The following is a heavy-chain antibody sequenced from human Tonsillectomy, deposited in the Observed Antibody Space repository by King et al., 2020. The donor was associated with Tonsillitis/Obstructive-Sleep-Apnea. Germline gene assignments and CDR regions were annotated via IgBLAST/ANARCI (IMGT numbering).Heavy chain of an antibody. CDR1: GGSFSGYY. J-gene: IGHJ6*02. Sequence: VQLQQWGAGLLKPSETLSLTCAVYGGSFSGYYWSWIRQPPGKGLEWIGEINHSGSTNYNPTLKSRVTISVDTSKNQFSLKLSSVTAADTAVYYCAHFGTIVVVPASKHATLPLYYDSYGMDVWGQGTTVTVSS. CDR3: AHFGTIVVVPASKHATLPLYYDSYGMDV. D-gene: IGHD2-2*01. V-gene: IGHV4-34*01. CDR2: INHSGST.